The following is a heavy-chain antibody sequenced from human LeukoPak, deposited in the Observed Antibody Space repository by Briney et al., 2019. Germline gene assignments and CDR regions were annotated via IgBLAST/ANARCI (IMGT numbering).Heavy chain of an antibody. CDR1: GGSISSYY. Sequence: SETLSLTCTVSGGSISSYYWSWIRQPLGKGLEWIGYIYYSGSTNYNPSLKSRVTISVDTSKNQFSLKLSSVTAADTAVYYCARSYRSLKYYDSSGYYHPWGQGTLVTVSS. CDR3: ARSYRSLKYYDSSGYYHP. D-gene: IGHD3-22*01. CDR2: IYYSGST. V-gene: IGHV4-59*01. J-gene: IGHJ5*02.